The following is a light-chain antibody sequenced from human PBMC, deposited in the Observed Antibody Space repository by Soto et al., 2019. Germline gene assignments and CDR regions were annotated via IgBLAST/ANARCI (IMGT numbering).Light chain of an antibody. CDR1: TSNIGSNA. V-gene: IGLV1-44*01. CDR2: GRN. CDR3: AAWDDSLNGYV. J-gene: IGLJ1*01. Sequence: QSVLTQPPSASGTPGQRVTISCSGNTSNIGSNAVNWYQQFPGTAPKLLIYGRNQRPSGVPDRFSGSKSGTSGSLTISGLQSEDEADYSCAAWDDSLNGYVFGTGTKLTVL.